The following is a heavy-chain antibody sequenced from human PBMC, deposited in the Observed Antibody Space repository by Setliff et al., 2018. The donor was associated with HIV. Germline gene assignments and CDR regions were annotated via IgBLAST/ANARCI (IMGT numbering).Heavy chain of an antibody. V-gene: IGHV1-69*05. CDR3: AREGHWYIPWYFDY. J-gene: IGHJ4*02. CDR2: IIPIFGTA. D-gene: IGHD1-20*01. Sequence: GASVKVSCKASGGAFSSYALSWVRQAPGQGLEWMGGIIPIFGTANYAQKFQGRVTITTDESTSTAYMELSSLRSEDTAVYYCAREGHWYIPWYFDYWGQGALVTV. CDR1: GGAFSSYA.